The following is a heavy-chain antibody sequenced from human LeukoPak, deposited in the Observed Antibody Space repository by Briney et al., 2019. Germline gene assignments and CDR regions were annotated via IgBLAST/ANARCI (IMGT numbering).Heavy chain of an antibody. CDR1: VYTFTSYG. D-gene: IGHD3-10*01. V-gene: IGHV1-18*04. Sequence: ASVKVSCKASVYTFTSYGISWLGQPPGQGLQGMGWISGYIGNTNYAQKFQGRVTMTTDTSTNTAYMELRSLRFDDTAVYYWGRDWGYRDSGSYSDYWGQGTLVTVSS. J-gene: IGHJ4*02. CDR2: ISGYIGNT. CDR3: GRDWGYRDSGSYSDY.